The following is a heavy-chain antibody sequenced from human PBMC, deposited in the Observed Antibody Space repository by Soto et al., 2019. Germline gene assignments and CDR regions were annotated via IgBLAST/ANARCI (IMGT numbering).Heavy chain of an antibody. D-gene: IGHD6-19*01. CDR1: GGTIRSPDW. V-gene: IGHV4-4*02. CDR3: ARGRGRYSSGWSWFDP. Sequence: SETLSLTCGVSGGTIRSPDWWTWVRQPPGKGLEWIGEIFQSGSTNYTPSLESRVTISVDKSKNQFSLTLTSVTAADTAVYFCARGRGRYSSGWSWFDPWGQGILVTVS. CDR2: IFQSGST. J-gene: IGHJ5*02.